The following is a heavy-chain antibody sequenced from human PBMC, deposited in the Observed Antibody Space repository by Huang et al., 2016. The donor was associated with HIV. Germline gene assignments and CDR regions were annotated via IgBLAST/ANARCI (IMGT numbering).Heavy chain of an antibody. Sequence: VESGGRLVQPGGSIRLSCVGSTFRFGAYWMSWVRQSPGKGLEWVAKIKQDESEKYYVDSVKGRFNISRDNAKKVLFLEMNNVRVEDTATYYCATKTAPMDIWGQGTTVTVS. CDR3: ATKTAPMDI. CDR2: IKQDESEK. D-gene: IGHD1-7*01. V-gene: IGHV3-7*01. CDR1: TFRFGAYW. J-gene: IGHJ6*02.